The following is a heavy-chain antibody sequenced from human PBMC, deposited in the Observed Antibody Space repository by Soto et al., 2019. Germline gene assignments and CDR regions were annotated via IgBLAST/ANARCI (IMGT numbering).Heavy chain of an antibody. CDR1: GGTFSSYA. CDR2: IIPIFGTA. V-gene: IGHV1-69*01. Sequence: QVQLVQSGAEVKKPGSSVKVSCKASGGTFSSYAISWVRQAPGQGLEWMGGIIPIFGTANYAQKFQGRVTIAVDESTSTAYMELSSLRSEDTAVYYCARTNTYYYDSSGYYDYWGQGTLVTVSS. J-gene: IGHJ4*02. D-gene: IGHD3-22*01. CDR3: ARTNTYYYDSSGYYDY.